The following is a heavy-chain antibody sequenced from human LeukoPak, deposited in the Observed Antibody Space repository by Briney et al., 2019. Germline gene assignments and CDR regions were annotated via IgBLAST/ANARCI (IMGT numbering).Heavy chain of an antibody. D-gene: IGHD3-22*01. CDR1: GFTFSSYA. J-gene: IGHJ4*02. Sequence: GGSLRLSCAASGFTFSSYAMSWVRQAPGKGLEWVSAISGSGGSTYYADSVKGRFTISRDNSKNTLYLQMNSLRAEDTAVYYCAKGYYFDSSGYLNIEYWGQGTLVTVSS. CDR3: AKGYYFDSSGYLNIEY. CDR2: ISGSGGST. V-gene: IGHV3-23*01.